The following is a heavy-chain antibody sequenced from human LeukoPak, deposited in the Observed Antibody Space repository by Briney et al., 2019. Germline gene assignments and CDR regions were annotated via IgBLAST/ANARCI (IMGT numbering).Heavy chain of an antibody. D-gene: IGHD3-10*01. CDR1: RFTFSSYW. Sequence: GGSLRLACAVSRFTFSSYWMHWVRQAPGKGLVWVSRINSDGSSTSFADSVKGRFTISRDNAKNTLHLQMNSLRAEDTAVYYCARGYYGFDYWGQGTLVTVSS. CDR2: INSDGSST. CDR3: ARGYYGFDY. V-gene: IGHV3-74*01. J-gene: IGHJ4*02.